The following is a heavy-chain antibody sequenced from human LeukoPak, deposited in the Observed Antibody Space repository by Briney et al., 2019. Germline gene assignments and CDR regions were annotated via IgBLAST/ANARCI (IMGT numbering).Heavy chain of an antibody. J-gene: IGHJ4*02. CDR3: ARGSLPGDY. Sequence: PGGSLRLSCAASGSTFSSFSMNWVRQAPGKGLEWVSSISSRSSYIYYADSVKGRFTISRDIAKNSLYLQMNSLRAEDTGVYYGARGSLPGDYWGQGTLVTVSS. V-gene: IGHV3-21*01. CDR1: GSTFSSFS. D-gene: IGHD1-14*01. CDR2: ISSRSSYI.